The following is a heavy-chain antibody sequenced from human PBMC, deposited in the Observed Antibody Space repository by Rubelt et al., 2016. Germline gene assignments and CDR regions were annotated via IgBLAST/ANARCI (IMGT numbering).Heavy chain of an antibody. V-gene: IGHV3-33*01. CDR3: ARDYYDSSGHPDSYYYYGMDV. J-gene: IGHJ6*02. Sequence: VRQAPGKGLEWVAVIWYDGSNKDYADSVKGRFTISRDNPKNTLYLQMNSLRAEDTAVYYCARDYYDSSGHPDSYYYYGMDVWGQGTTVTVSS. CDR2: IWYDGSNK. D-gene: IGHD3-22*01.